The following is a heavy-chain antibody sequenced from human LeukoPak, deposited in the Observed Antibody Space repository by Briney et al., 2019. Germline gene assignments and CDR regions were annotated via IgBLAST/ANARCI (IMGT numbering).Heavy chain of an antibody. J-gene: IGHJ4*02. D-gene: IGHD3-22*01. CDR1: GGSFRNYY. Sequence: SETLSLTCAVYGGSFRNYYWSWLRQPPGKGLEWIGEINHSGSTKYNPSLKSRVTISVDRSKNQFSLKLSSVTAADTAVYYCARGPDFYDSSGYYPIWGQGTLVTVSS. V-gene: IGHV4-34*01. CDR2: INHSGST. CDR3: ARGPDFYDSSGYYPI.